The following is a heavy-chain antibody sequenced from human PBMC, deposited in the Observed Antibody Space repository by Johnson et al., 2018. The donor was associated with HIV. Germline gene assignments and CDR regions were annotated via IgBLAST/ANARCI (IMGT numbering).Heavy chain of an antibody. CDR2: ISYDGSDK. D-gene: IGHD4-23*01. Sequence: QVQLVESGGGVVQPGRSLRLSCAASGFTFSSYGMNWVRQAPGKGLEWVAVISYDGSDKYYADSVKGRFTISRDNSKNTLYLQMNSLRAEDTAVYYCAKDVSVVTPSGSFDIWGQGTRVTVSS. J-gene: IGHJ3*02. CDR1: GFTFSSYG. V-gene: IGHV3-30*18. CDR3: AKDVSVVTPSGSFDI.